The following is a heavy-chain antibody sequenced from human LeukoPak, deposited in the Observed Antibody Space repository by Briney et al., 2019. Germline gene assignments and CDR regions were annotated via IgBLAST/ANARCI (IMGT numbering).Heavy chain of an antibody. V-gene: IGHV3-30*03. CDR1: GFTFSSYG. CDR2: ISYDGSNK. J-gene: IGHJ4*02. CDR3: ASDSSGWQH. Sequence: GGSLRLSCVASGFTFSSYGMHWVRQAPGKGLEWVAVISYDGSNKYYADSVKGRFTISRDNSKNTLYLQMNSLRAEDTAVYYCASDSSGWQHWGQGTLVTVSS. D-gene: IGHD6-19*01.